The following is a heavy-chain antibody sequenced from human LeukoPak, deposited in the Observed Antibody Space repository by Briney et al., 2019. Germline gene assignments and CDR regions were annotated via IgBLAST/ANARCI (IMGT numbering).Heavy chain of an antibody. J-gene: IGHJ4*02. CDR2: INYSGST. V-gene: IGHV4-59*11. CDR1: GGSISRHH. Sequence: ASETLSLTCSVSGGSISRHHWSWIRQPPGKGLEWIGYINYSGSTNYNPSLKSRVTISVDTSKNQFSLKLSSVTAADTAVYYCARDSVATAGISFHYWGQGTLVTVSS. D-gene: IGHD6-13*01. CDR3: ARDSVATAGISFHY.